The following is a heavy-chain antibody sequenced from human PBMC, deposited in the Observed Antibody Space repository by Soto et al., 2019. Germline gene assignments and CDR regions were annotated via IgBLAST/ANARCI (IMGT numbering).Heavy chain of an antibody. D-gene: IGHD3-9*01. CDR3: ARDYDILTGYGDGMDV. Sequence: EVQLVESGGGLVQPGGSLRLSCAASGFTFSSYSMNWVRQAPGKGLEWVSYISSSSSTIYYADSVKGRFTISRDNAKNSLYRQMNSLRDEDTAVYYCARDYDILTGYGDGMDVWGQGTTVTVSS. J-gene: IGHJ6*02. CDR2: ISSSSSTI. V-gene: IGHV3-48*02. CDR1: GFTFSSYS.